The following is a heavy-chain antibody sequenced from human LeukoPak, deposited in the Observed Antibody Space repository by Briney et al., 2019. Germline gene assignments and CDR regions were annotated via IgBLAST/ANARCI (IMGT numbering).Heavy chain of an antibody. Sequence: PGGSLRLSCAASGFTFRNYWMSWVRQAPGKGLEWVANIKEDGSEKHYVDSVKGRFTISRDNAKNSLYLQSLYLQMNSLRAEDTAVYYCARAQYSSFDYWGQGTLVTVSS. V-gene: IGHV3-7*01. J-gene: IGHJ4*02. CDR1: GFTFRNYW. D-gene: IGHD6-6*01. CDR2: IKEDGSEK. CDR3: ARAQYSSFDY.